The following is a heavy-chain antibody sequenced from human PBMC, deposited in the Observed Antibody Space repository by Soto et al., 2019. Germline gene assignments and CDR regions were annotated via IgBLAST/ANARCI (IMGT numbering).Heavy chain of an antibody. CDR1: GFTFSSYS. V-gene: IGHV3-66*01. J-gene: IGHJ4*02. CDR2: IYSTGTT. D-gene: IGHD3-10*01. CDR3: AKDGRGSGSHYNSFGY. Sequence: EVQLVESGGGLVQPGGSLRLSCAASGFTFSSYSMNWVRQAPGKGLEWVSLIYSTGTTKYADSVKGRFTVSRDNAKNTLYLQMNSLRAEDTAVYYCAKDGRGSGSHYNSFGYWGQGTLVTVSS.